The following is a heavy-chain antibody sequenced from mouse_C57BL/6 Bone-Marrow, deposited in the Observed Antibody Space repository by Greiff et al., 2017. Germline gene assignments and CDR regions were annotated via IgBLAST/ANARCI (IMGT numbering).Heavy chain of an antibody. CDR3: ARESYGSSYTYYFDY. D-gene: IGHD1-1*01. CDR2: INPNNGGT. J-gene: IGHJ2*01. V-gene: IGHV1-18*01. CDR1: GYTFTDYN. Sequence: VQLQQSGPELVKPGASVKIPCKASGYTFTDYNMDWVKQSHGKSLEWIGDINPNNGGTIYNQKFKGKATLTVDKSSSTAYMELRSLTSEDTAVYYCARESYGSSYTYYFDYWGQGTTLTVSS.